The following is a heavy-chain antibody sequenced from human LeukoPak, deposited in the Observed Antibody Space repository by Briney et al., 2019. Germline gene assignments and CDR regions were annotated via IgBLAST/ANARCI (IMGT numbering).Heavy chain of an antibody. V-gene: IGHV1-69*13. D-gene: IGHD2-21*02. Sequence: SVKVSFKASGGTFSSYAISWVRQAPGQGLEWMGGIIPIFGTVNNAQKFQGRVTITADESTSTAYMELSSLRSEDTAVYYCARGSVVVTAIRNGFDSWGQGTLVTVST. CDR1: GGTFSSYA. J-gene: IGHJ4*02. CDR3: ARGSVVVTAIRNGFDS. CDR2: IIPIFGTV.